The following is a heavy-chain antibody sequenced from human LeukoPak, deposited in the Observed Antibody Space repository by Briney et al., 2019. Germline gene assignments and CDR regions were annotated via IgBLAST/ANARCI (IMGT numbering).Heavy chain of an antibody. CDR1: GFSFSNSW. CDR2: INSDGTTT. J-gene: IGHJ1*01. D-gene: IGHD3-22*01. Sequence: PGGSLRLSCAASGFSFSNSWMHWVRQAPGKGLVWVSRINSDGTTTYYADSVKGRFTTSRDNSKNTLYLQMNSLRAEDTAVYYCAKADYDRSGYSFARIFQHWGQGTLVTVSS. CDR3: AKADYDRSGYSFARIFQH. V-gene: IGHV3-74*01.